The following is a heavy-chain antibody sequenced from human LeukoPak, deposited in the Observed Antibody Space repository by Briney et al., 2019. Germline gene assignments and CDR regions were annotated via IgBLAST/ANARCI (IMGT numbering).Heavy chain of an antibody. V-gene: IGHV4-31*03. CDR3: ARVSAVAGAYGMDV. CDR1: GGSISSGGYY. Sequence: PSQTLSLTCTVSGGSISSGGYYWSWIRQHPGKGLEWIGYIYYSGSTYYNPSLKSRVTISVDTSKNQFSLKLSPVTAADTAVYYCARVSAVAGAYGMDVWGQGTTVTVSS. CDR2: IYYSGST. D-gene: IGHD6-19*01. J-gene: IGHJ6*02.